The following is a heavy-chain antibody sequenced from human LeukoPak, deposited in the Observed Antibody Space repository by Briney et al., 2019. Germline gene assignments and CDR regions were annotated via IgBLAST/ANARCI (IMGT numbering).Heavy chain of an antibody. CDR3: ARAVAGIYYYYYYYMDV. D-gene: IGHD6-19*01. V-gene: IGHV3-23*01. CDR1: GFTFSSYA. CDR2: ISGSGGST. J-gene: IGHJ6*03. Sequence: PGGSLRLSCAASGFTFSSYAMSWVRQAPGKGLEWVSAISGSGGSTYYADSVKGRFTISRDNAKNSLYLQMNSLRAEDTAVYYCARAVAGIYYYYYYYMDVWGKGTTVTVSS.